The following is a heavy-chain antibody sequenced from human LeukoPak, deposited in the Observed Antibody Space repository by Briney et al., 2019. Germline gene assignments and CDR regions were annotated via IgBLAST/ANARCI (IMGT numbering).Heavy chain of an antibody. CDR3: ASHAITYYYDSSGYWDAFDI. J-gene: IGHJ3*02. Sequence: KASETLSLTCTVSGGSMSSYYWSWIRQPPGKGLEWIGYIYTSGSTNYNPSLKSRVTISVDTSKNQFSLKLSSVTAADTAVYYCASHAITYYYDSSGYWDAFDIWGQGTMVTVSS. V-gene: IGHV4-4*09. CDR1: GGSMSSYY. CDR2: IYTSGST. D-gene: IGHD3-22*01.